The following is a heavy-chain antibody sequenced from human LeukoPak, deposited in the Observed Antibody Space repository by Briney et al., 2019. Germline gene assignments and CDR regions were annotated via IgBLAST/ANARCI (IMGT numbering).Heavy chain of an antibody. V-gene: IGHV3-30*18. CDR3: AKDLTTPGFYFDY. J-gene: IGHJ4*02. D-gene: IGHD1-14*01. CDR2: ISYDGSNK. CDR1: GFTFSSYG. Sequence: PGGSLRLSCAASGFTFSSYGMHWVRQAPGKGLEWVAVISYDGSNKYYADSVKGRFTISRDNSKNTLYLQMNSLRAEDTAVYYCAKDLTTPGFYFDYWGQGTLVTVSS.